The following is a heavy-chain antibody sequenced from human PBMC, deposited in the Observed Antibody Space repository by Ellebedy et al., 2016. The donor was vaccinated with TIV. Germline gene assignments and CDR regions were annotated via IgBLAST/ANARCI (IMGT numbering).Heavy chain of an antibody. V-gene: IGHV3-48*01. CDR3: ATSGEDYGDYYFDY. CDR1: GFTLSSYS. CDR2: ISSSSSTI. D-gene: IGHD4-17*01. J-gene: IGHJ4*02. Sequence: GESLKISCAASGFTLSSYSMNWVRQAPGKGLEWVSYISSSSSTIYYADSVKGRFTISRDNAKNSLYLQMNSLRAEDTAVYYCATSGEDYGDYYFDYWGQGTLVTVSS.